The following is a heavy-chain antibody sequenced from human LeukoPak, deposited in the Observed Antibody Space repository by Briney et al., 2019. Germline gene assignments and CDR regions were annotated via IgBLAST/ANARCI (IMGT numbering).Heavy chain of an antibody. Sequence: PGGSLRLSCAASGFTFSSYAMSWVRQAPGKGLEWVSAISGSGGSTYYADSVKGRFTISRDNSKNTLYPQMNSLRAEDTAVYYCAKGLYSSGWFRGDFDYWGQGTLVTVSS. CDR2: ISGSGGST. V-gene: IGHV3-23*01. J-gene: IGHJ4*02. CDR1: GFTFSSYA. D-gene: IGHD6-19*01. CDR3: AKGLYSSGWFRGDFDY.